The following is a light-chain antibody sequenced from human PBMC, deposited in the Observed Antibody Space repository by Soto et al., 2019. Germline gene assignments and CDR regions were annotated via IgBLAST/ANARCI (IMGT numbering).Light chain of an antibody. CDR3: SSYTSISTYV. CDR2: EVT. Sequence: QSALTQPASVSGSPGQSVTISCTGTSSDVGGYNYVSWYQHHPGEAPKLMIYEVTHRPSGVSNRFSGSKSGNPASLTISGLQAEDEADYYCSSYTSISTYVFGTGTKLTVL. J-gene: IGLJ1*01. CDR1: SSDVGGYNY. V-gene: IGLV2-14*01.